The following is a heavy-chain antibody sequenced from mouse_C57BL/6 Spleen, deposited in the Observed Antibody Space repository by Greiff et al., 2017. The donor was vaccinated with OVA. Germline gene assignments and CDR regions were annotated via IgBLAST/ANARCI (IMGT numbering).Heavy chain of an antibody. D-gene: IGHD2-12*01. CDR3: ARSAGGGYYYYFDY. CDR2: IYPRDGST. Sequence: VQLQQSGPELVKPGASVKLSCKASGYTFTSYDINWVKQRPGQGLEWIGWIYPRDGSTKYNEKFKGKATLTVATSSSTAYMELHSLTSEDAAVYFCARSAGGGYYYYFDYWGQGTTLTVSS. V-gene: IGHV1-85*01. J-gene: IGHJ2*01. CDR1: GYTFTSYD.